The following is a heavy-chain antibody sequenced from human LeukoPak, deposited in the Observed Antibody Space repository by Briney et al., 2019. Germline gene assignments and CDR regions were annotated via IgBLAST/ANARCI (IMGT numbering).Heavy chain of an antibody. CDR1: GFTFSSYG. Sequence: GRSLRLSCAASGFTFSSYGMQWVRQAPGRGLEWVAVVSYDGTKKYYTDSVKGRFTISRDNSKNTLDLQMNSLRTEDTAMYYCEKVATGRTSSHFDYRGQGTLVTVSA. CDR2: VSYDGTKK. J-gene: IGHJ4*02. D-gene: IGHD1-1*01. V-gene: IGHV3-30*18. CDR3: EKVATGRTSSHFDY.